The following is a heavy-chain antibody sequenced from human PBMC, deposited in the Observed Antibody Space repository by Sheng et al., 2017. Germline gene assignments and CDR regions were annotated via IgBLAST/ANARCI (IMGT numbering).Heavy chain of an antibody. CDR3: ARGGGKTSGSYPDY. CDR2: ISYSGST. J-gene: IGHJ4*02. D-gene: IGHD3-10*01. V-gene: IGHV4-59*01. CDR1: SSSISNYY. Sequence: QVQLQESGPGLVKPSETLSLTCTVSSSSISNYYWSWIRQPPGKGLEWIGYISYSGSTNYNPSLRGRVTISLDPSKNQFSLKLSSVTAADTAIYYCARGGGKTSGSYPDYWGQGTLVTVSS.